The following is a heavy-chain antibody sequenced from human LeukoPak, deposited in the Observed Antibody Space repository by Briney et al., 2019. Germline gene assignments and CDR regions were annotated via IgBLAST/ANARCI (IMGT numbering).Heavy chain of an antibody. D-gene: IGHD3-16*01. Sequence: ASVKVTCKASGYTFTDYYMHWVRQAPGQGLEWMGWINPNSGGTNYAQKFQGRVTITADKSTSTAYMELSSLRSEDTAVYYCARAPTFGGVIYGMDVWGQGTTVTVSS. J-gene: IGHJ6*02. CDR2: INPNSGGT. V-gene: IGHV1-2*02. CDR3: ARAPTFGGVIYGMDV. CDR1: GYTFTDYY.